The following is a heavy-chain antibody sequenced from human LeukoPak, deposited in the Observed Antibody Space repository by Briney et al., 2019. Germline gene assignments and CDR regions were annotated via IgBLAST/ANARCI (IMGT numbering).Heavy chain of an antibody. CDR1: GGSFSGYY. D-gene: IGHD2-8*01. J-gene: IGHJ4*02. CDR2: INNSGST. Sequence: SETLSLTAAVYGGSFSGYYWSWIAHPPGKGREWIGEINNSGSTNYNPSLKSRVNISVDTSKNQFSLKLSSVTAADTAVYYCASLPYCTNGVCSTNYFDYWGQGTLVTVSS. V-gene: IGHV4-34*01. CDR3: ASLPYCTNGVCSTNYFDY.